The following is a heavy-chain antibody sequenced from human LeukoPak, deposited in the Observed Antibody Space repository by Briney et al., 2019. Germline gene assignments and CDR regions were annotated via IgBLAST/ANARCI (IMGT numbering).Heavy chain of an antibody. CDR3: ARGLGGTGFSFDAFDI. J-gene: IGHJ3*02. V-gene: IGHV4-59*08. CDR2: IYDSGST. D-gene: IGHD1-1*01. CDR1: GGSISIYY. Sequence: PSETLSLTCTVSGGSISIYYWSWIRQPPGKGLEWIGYIYDSGSTNYNPSLKSRVTISVDTSKNQFSLKLSSVTAADTAVYYCARGLGGTGFSFDAFDIWGQGTMVTVSS.